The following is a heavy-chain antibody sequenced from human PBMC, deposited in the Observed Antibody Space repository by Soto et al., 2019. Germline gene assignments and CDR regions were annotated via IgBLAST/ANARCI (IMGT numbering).Heavy chain of an antibody. CDR1: GFTFSSYA. D-gene: IGHD6-6*01. Sequence: GGSLRLSCAASGFTFSSYAMHWVRQAPGKGLEWVAVISYDGSNKYYADSVKGRFTISRDNSKNTLYLQMNSLRAEDTAVYYCARDRHEYSSSSYYYYGMDVWGQGTTVTVSS. V-gene: IGHV3-30-3*01. CDR2: ISYDGSNK. J-gene: IGHJ6*02. CDR3: ARDRHEYSSSSYYYYGMDV.